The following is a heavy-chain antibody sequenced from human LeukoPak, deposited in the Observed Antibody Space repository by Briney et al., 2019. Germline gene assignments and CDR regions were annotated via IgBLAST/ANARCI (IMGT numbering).Heavy chain of an antibody. D-gene: IGHD6-19*01. CDR3: ARPVDRGWYSLTD. CDR1: GYSFTSYW. CDR2: IYPGDSDT. V-gene: IGHV5-51*01. J-gene: IGHJ4*02. Sequence: GESLKISCKGSGYSFTSYWIGWVRQMPGKGLEWMGIIYPGDSDTRYSPSFQGQVTISADESISIAYLQWSSLKASDTAMYYCARPVDRGWYSLTDWGQGTLVTVSS.